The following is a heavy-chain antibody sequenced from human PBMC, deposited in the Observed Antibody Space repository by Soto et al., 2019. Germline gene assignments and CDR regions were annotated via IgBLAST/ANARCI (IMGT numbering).Heavy chain of an antibody. J-gene: IGHJ3*02. CDR1: AGSIRRSDHY. V-gene: IGHV4-39*01. CDR2: IYYSGST. D-gene: IGHD3-3*01. Sequence: SQTRSHPWTVSAGSIRRSDHYWCWLRHPKGKGLEWIGSIYYSGSTYYNPSLKSRVTISVDTSKNQFSLKLSSVTAADTAVDYCARVLDSVLITMFEADHDSDIW. CDR3: ARVLDSVLITMFEADHDSDI.